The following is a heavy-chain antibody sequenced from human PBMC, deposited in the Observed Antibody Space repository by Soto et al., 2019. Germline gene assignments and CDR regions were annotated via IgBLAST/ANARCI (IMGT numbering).Heavy chain of an antibody. J-gene: IGHJ4*02. D-gene: IGHD5-12*01. CDR2: ISWNSGSI. CDR1: GFTFDDYA. CDR3: AKKTSISGYDTFDY. V-gene: IGHV3-9*01. Sequence: GGSLRLSCAASGFTFDDYAMHWVRQAPGKGLEWVSGISWNSGSIGYADSVKGRFTISRDNAKNSLYLQMNSLRAEDTALYYCAKKTSISGYDTFDYWGQGTLVTGSS.